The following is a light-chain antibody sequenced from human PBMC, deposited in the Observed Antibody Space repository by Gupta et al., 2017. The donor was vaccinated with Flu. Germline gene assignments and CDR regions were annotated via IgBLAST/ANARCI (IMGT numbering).Light chain of an antibody. J-gene: IGKJ2*02. CDR1: QDITNY. Sequence: PSSLSASVGDRVTITCQASQDITNYLNWYQQKAGQAPKLLIYDASNLELGVPSRFSGSGSGTDFTFTITSLQPEDIATYYCQQVGGLPSTFGQGTMMEIK. V-gene: IGKV1-33*01. CDR3: QQVGGLPST. CDR2: DAS.